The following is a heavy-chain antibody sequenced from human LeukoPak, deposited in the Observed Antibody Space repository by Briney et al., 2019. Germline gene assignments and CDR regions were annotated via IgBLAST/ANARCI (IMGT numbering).Heavy chain of an antibody. D-gene: IGHD3-10*01. CDR1: GGSFSGYY. CDR2: INHSGST. J-gene: IGHJ4*02. V-gene: IGHV4-34*01. Sequence: SETLSLTCAVYGGSFSGYYWSWSRQPPGKGLELIGEINHSGSTNYNPSLNRRVTISVDTSKNQFSLKLSSVTDADTAVYYCARGGGLDYWGQGTMVTVSS. CDR3: ARGGGLDY.